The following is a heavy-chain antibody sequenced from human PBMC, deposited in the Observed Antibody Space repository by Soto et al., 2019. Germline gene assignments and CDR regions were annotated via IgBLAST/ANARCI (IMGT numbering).Heavy chain of an antibody. CDR1: GYTFTSYY. CDR3: ARYHDILTGVDY. Sequence: QVQLVQSGAEVKKPGASVKVSCKASGYTFTSYYMHWVRQAPGQGLEWMGIINPSGGSTNYAQKFQGRVTMTRETAMSTVYMELSSLRSEDTAVYYCARYHDILTGVDYWGQGTLVIVSS. J-gene: IGHJ4*02. V-gene: IGHV1-46*01. CDR2: INPSGGST. D-gene: IGHD3-9*01.